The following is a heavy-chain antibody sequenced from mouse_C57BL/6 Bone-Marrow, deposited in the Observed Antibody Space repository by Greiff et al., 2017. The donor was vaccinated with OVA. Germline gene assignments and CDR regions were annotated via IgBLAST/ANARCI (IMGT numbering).Heavy chain of an antibody. Sequence: VQLQQPGAELVRPGTSVKLSCKASGYTFTSYWMHWVKQRPGQGLEWIGVIDPSDSYTNYNQKFKGKATLTVDTSSSTAYMPHISLTSEDSAVYYCARGEITTVVFDYWGQGTTLTVSS. CDR3: ARGEITTVVFDY. CDR1: GYTFTSYW. V-gene: IGHV1-59*01. J-gene: IGHJ2*01. CDR2: IDPSDSYT. D-gene: IGHD1-1*01.